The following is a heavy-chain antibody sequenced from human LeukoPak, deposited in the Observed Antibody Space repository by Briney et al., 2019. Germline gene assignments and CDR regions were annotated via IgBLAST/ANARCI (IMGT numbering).Heavy chain of an antibody. D-gene: IGHD3-9*01. CDR1: GGSISSYY. J-gene: IGHJ4*02. CDR3: ARGLRYFDWTVPYYFDY. CDR2: IYYSGST. V-gene: IGHV4-59*01. Sequence: SETLSLTCTVSGGSISSYYWSWIRQPPGKGLEWIGYIYYSGSTNYNPSLKSRVTISVDTSKNQFSLKLSSVTAADPAVYYCARGLRYFDWTVPYYFDYWGQGTLVTVSS.